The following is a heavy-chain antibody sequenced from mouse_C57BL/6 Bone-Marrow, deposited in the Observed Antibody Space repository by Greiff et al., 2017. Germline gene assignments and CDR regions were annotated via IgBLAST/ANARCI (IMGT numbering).Heavy chain of an antibody. D-gene: IGHD4-1*01. J-gene: IGHJ4*01. Sequence: EVKLMESGGDLVKPGGSLKLSCAASGFTFSSYGMSWVRQTPDKRLEWVATISSGGSYTYYPDSVKGRFTISRDNAKNTLYLQMSSLKSEDTAMYYCARQSWDGAMDYWGQGTSVTVSS. CDR2: ISSGGSYT. CDR1: GFTFSSYG. CDR3: ARQSWDGAMDY. V-gene: IGHV5-6*01.